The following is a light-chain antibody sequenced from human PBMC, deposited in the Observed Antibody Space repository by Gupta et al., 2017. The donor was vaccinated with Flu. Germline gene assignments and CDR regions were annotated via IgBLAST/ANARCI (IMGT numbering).Light chain of an antibody. Sequence: QSALTQPASVSGSPVQSITISCTGTSSDVGSYNLVSWYQQHPGKAPKLMIYEGSKRPSGVSNRFSGSKSGNTASLTISGRQAEDEADYYCCSYAGSSTLVFGGGTKLTVL. CDR1: SSDVGSYNL. V-gene: IGLV2-23*01. CDR2: EGS. J-gene: IGLJ3*02. CDR3: CSYAGSSTLV.